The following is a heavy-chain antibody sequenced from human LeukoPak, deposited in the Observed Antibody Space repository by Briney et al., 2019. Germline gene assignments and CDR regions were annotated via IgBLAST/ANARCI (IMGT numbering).Heavy chain of an antibody. V-gene: IGHV4-59*01. CDR3: AVMYSSSWYWFDP. Sequence: SETLSLTCTVSGGSINSYYWSWIRQPPGKGLEWIGYSYYSGSTEYNPSLKSRVTISVDTSKNQFSLKMSSVTAADTAVYYCAVMYSSSWYWFDPWGQGTLVTVSS. CDR1: GGSINSYY. D-gene: IGHD6-13*01. CDR2: SYYSGST. J-gene: IGHJ5*02.